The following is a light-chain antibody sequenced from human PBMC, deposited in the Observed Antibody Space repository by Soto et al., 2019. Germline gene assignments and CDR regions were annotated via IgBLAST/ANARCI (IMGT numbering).Light chain of an antibody. CDR3: SSYTTATTRV. CDR2: DVS. J-gene: IGLJ3*02. Sequence: QSALTQPASVSGSPGQSITLSCPGTSSDVGAYNYVSWYQQHPGKAPKLMIFDVSNRPSGVSNRFSGSKSGNTASLTISGLQAEDEADYYCSSYTTATTRVFGGGTKLTVL. V-gene: IGLV2-14*01. CDR1: SSDVGAYNY.